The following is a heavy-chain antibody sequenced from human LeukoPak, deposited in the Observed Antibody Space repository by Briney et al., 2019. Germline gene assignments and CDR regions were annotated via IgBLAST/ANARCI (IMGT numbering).Heavy chain of an antibody. Sequence: SETLSLTCAVYGGSFSGYYWSWIRQPPVKGLEWIGEINHSGSTNYNPSLKSRVTISVDTSKNQFSLKLSSVTAADTAVYYCARGRWLPSGDFDYWGQGTLVTVSS. V-gene: IGHV4-34*01. CDR1: GGSFSGYY. J-gene: IGHJ4*02. D-gene: IGHD1-26*01. CDR3: ARGRWLPSGDFDY. CDR2: INHSGST.